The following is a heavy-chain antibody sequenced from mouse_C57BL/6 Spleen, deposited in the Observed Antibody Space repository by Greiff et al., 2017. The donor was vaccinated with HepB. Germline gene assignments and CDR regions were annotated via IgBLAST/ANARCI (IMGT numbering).Heavy chain of an antibody. CDR2: IDPSDSET. D-gene: IGHD2-12*01. V-gene: IGHV1-52*01. CDR3: ANSDFPGYAMDY. J-gene: IGHJ4*01. Sequence: QVQLQQPGAELVRPGSSVKLSCKASGYTFTSYWMHWVKQRPIQGLEWIGNIDPSDSETHYNQKFKDKATLTVDKSSSTAYMQLSSLTSEDSAVYYCANSDFPGYAMDYWGQGTSVTVSS. CDR1: GYTFTSYW.